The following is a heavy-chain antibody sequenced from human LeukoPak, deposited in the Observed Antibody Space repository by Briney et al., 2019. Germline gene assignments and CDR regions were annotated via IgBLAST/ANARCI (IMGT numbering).Heavy chain of an antibody. Sequence: GGSLRPSCAASGFTFSDYYIDWVRQAPGKGLEWVGRSRNKANSYTTQYAASVKGRFTISRDGSKNSLYLQMNSLKTEDTAVYYCARVDSYANIFDYWGQGTLVTVSS. J-gene: IGHJ4*02. D-gene: IGHD5-18*01. CDR2: SRNKANSYTT. CDR1: GFTFSDYY. V-gene: IGHV3-72*01. CDR3: ARVDSYANIFDY.